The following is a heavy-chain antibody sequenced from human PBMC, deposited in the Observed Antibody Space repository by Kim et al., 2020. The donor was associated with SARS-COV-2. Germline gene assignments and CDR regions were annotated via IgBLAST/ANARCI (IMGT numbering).Heavy chain of an antibody. D-gene: IGHD4-4*01. Sequence: SETLSLTCAVYGGSFSGYYWSWIRQPPGKGLEWIGEINHSGSTNYNPYLKRRVTISVDTSKNQFSLKLSSVTAADTAVYYCARVGRGTTVTIHLYYYYYGMEVWGQGTTVTVSS. CDR2: INHSGST. V-gene: IGHV4-34*01. J-gene: IGHJ6*02. CDR3: ARVGRGTTVTIHLYYYYYGMEV. CDR1: GGSFSGYY.